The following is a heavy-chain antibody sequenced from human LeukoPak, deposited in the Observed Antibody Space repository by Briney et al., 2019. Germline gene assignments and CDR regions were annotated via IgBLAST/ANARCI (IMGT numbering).Heavy chain of an antibody. J-gene: IGHJ4*02. Sequence: ASVKVSCTASGYTFTSYGISWVRQAPGQGLEWMGWISAYNGHTNYAQKLQGRVTMTTDTSTSTAYMELRSLRSDDTALYYCARDTPMVPFDYWGQGTLVTVSS. D-gene: IGHD5-18*01. CDR2: ISAYNGHT. CDR1: GYTFTSYG. V-gene: IGHV1-18*01. CDR3: ARDTPMVPFDY.